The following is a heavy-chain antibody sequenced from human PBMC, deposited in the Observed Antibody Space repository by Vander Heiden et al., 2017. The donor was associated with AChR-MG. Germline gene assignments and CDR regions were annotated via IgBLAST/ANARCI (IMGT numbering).Heavy chain of an antibody. Sequence: EVQLLESGGDLVQPGGSLRLSCAASGFTFSSHAMNWFRPGPGGGLGWGSVSRCSGSDKHYTNAGMGRFTIYRDNSKKQLYLQMNSLRDDDTARYYCAKGMVSDELVAITYWGQGNLVTVSS. CDR2: SRCSGSDK. V-gene: IGHV3-23*01. D-gene: IGHD2-8*01. CDR1: GFTFSSHA. CDR3: AKGMVSDELVAITY. J-gene: IGHJ4*02.